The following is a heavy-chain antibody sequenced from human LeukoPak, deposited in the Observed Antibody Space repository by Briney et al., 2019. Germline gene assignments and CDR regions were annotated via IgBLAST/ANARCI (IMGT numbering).Heavy chain of an antibody. Sequence: SETLSLTCAVYGGSFSSYYWGWIRQPPGKGLEWIGSIYYSGSIYYNPSLKSRVTISVDTSKNQFSLKLKSVTAADTAVYYCARLSGDNYLLDYWGQGTLVTVSS. CDR3: ARLSGDNYLLDY. V-gene: IGHV4-39*01. J-gene: IGHJ4*02. CDR1: GGSFSSYY. CDR2: IYYSGSI. D-gene: IGHD5-24*01.